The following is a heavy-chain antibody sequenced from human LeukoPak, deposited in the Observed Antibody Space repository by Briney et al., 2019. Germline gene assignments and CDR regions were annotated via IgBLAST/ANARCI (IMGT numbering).Heavy chain of an antibody. D-gene: IGHD2-21*02. V-gene: IGHV4-59*08. J-gene: IGHJ4*02. CDR1: GGSVSGYY. CDR3: ARHDVVPVIRRGFDF. CDR2: IFYTGTT. Sequence: SETLSLTGTVSGGSVSGYYWSWIRQPPGKGLEYIGYIFYTGTTLYSPSLKTRVTMSVDTSENQLSLKLSSVTAADTAVYYCARHDVVPVIRRGFDFWGQGTLVTVSS.